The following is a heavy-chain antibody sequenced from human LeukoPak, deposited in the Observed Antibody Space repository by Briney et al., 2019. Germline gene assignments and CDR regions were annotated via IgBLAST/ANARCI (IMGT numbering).Heavy chain of an antibody. D-gene: IGHD4-17*01. CDR1: GSSFPSSW. CDR2: VYPGDSDI. V-gene: IGHV5-51*01. J-gene: IGHJ3*02. CDR3: ARLKDYGDYIYGFDI. Sequence: TGASLQISCKGSGSSFPSSWIGWVRQLPGKGLEWMGSVYPGDSDIRYRPSFQGQVTISADKSITTAYLQWSSLKASDTAMYYCARLKDYGDYIYGFDIWGQGTMVTVSS.